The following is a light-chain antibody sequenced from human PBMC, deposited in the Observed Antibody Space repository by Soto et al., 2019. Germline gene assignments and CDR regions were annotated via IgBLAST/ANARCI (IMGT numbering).Light chain of an antibody. Sequence: DIQMTQSPSSLSASVGDRVIITCQASQDISNYLNWYQQKPGKAPKLLIYDASNLETGVPSRFSGSGSGTDFTFTISSLQPEDIATYYCQQYDNLPPLFGGGTKVEIK. V-gene: IGKV1-33*01. CDR1: QDISNY. CDR3: QQYDNLPPL. J-gene: IGKJ4*01. CDR2: DAS.